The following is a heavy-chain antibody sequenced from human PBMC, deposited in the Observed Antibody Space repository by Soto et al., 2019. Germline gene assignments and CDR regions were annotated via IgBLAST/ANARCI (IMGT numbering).Heavy chain of an antibody. V-gene: IGHV4-34*01. J-gene: IGHJ5*02. CDR2: INHSGST. CDR3: AGGRWSSSGYFPGNWFDP. CDR1: GGSFSGYY. Sequence: SETLSLTCAVYGGSFSGYYWRWIRQPPGKGLEWIGEINHSGSTNYNPSLKSRVTITVDTSKNQFSLKLSSVTAADTAVYYCAGGRWSSSGYFPGNWFDPWGQGTLVTVSS. D-gene: IGHD6-25*01.